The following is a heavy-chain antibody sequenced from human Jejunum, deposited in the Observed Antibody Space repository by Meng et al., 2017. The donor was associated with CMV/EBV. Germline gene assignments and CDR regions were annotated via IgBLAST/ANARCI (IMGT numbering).Heavy chain of an antibody. CDR3: AHYVDTARGGWYFDL. CDR1: GFSLSHTGVG. Sequence: SGFSLSHTGVGVGWIRQPPGKALEWLALIYWNDDSRYSLSLKTRLTITKDTSRNQVLLTMTNMDPVDTGTYYCAHYVDTARGGWYFDLWGRGTLVTVSS. CDR2: IYWNDDS. J-gene: IGHJ2*01. V-gene: IGHV2-5*01. D-gene: IGHD5-18*01.